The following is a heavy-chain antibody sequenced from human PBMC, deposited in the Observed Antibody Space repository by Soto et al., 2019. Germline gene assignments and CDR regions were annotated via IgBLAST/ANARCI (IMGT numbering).Heavy chain of an antibody. CDR3: ARAIYYYDSSGYYFCWFDP. Sequence: SVKVSCKASGGTFSSYAISWVRQAPGQGLEWMGGIIPIFGTANYAQKFQGRVTITADESTSTAYMELSSLRSEDTAVYYCARAIYYYDSSGYYFCWFDPWGQGTLVTVSS. D-gene: IGHD3-22*01. CDR1: GGTFSSYA. CDR2: IIPIFGTA. V-gene: IGHV1-69*13. J-gene: IGHJ5*02.